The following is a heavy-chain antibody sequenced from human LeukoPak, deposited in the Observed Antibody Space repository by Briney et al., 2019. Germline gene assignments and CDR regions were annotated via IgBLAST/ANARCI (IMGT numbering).Heavy chain of an antibody. CDR2: FSGGGCI. CDR1: GLTFSSTFSSYG. J-gene: IGHJ5*02. CDR3: AKLAYDSRDSPS. V-gene: IGHV3-23*01. D-gene: IGHD3-22*01. Sequence: SLRLSCAASGLTFSSTFSSYGMSWVRQAPGKGLEWVSNFSGGGCIYYADSVRGRFTISRDNSKNTLYLQMNSLRAEDTAVYYCAKLAYDSRDSPSWGQGSLVTVSS.